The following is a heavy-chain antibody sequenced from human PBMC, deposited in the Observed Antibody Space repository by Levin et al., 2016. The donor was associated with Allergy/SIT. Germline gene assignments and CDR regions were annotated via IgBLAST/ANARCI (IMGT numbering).Heavy chain of an antibody. V-gene: IGHV1-58*02. D-gene: IGHD3-16*01. CDR3: AAGVVGDTYGMDV. CDR2: IVVGSGNT. CDR1: GFTFTSSA. J-gene: IGHJ6*02. Sequence: SVKVSCKASGFTFTSSAMQWVRQARGQRLEWIGWIVVGSGNTNYAQKFQERVTITRDMSTSTAYMELSSLRSEDTAVYYCAAGVVGDTYGMDVWGQGTTVTVSS.